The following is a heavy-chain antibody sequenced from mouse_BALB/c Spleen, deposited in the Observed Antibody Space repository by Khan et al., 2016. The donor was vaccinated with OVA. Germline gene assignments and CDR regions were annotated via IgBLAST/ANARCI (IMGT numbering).Heavy chain of an antibody. CDR3: ARTGGTYEGYFGYVDV. CDR1: GYTFTTYW. J-gene: IGHJ1*01. Sequence: VQLQQSGAELARPGASVKLSCKASGYTFTTYWMQWVKQRPGQGLEWIGAIYPGIGDTRYTQKFKGKATLTADKSSTTAYMQLSSLASEDSAGFYCARTGGTYEGYFGYVDVWGAGTTVTVSS. CDR2: IYPGIGDT. D-gene: IGHD2-3*01. V-gene: IGHV1-87*01.